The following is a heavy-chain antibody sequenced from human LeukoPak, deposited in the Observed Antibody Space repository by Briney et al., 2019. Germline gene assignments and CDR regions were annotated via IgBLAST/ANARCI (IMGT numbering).Heavy chain of an antibody. D-gene: IGHD2-8*01. CDR2: ISYDGSNK. Sequence: PGRSLRHSCAASGFTFSSFAMHWVRQAPGKGLEWVAVISYDGSNKYDADSVKGRFTISRDNSKNTLHLQMNSLRAEDTAVYYCARAFTNPRAPARLPYDMDVWGQGTTVTVSS. CDR1: GFTFSSFA. J-gene: IGHJ6*02. V-gene: IGHV3-30-3*01. CDR3: ARAFTNPRAPARLPYDMDV.